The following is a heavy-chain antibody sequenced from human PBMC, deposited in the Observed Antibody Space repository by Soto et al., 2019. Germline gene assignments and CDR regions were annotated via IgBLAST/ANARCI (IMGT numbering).Heavy chain of an antibody. Sequence: GGSLRLSCAASGFTFSSYAISWVRPAPGKGLEWVSAICGSGGSTYYANPGKGRFTISRDNPKTTLYLKMNTLRAEDTAVYYCAKDPLSAAMVRGAPFDYWGKGTLVTVSS. CDR3: AKDPLSAAMVRGAPFDY. D-gene: IGHD3-10*01. CDR2: ICGSGGST. V-gene: IGHV3-23*01. J-gene: IGHJ4*02. CDR1: GFTFSSYA.